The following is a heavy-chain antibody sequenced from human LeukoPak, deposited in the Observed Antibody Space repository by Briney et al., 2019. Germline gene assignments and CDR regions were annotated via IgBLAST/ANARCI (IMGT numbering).Heavy chain of an antibody. V-gene: IGHV3-74*01. CDR1: GFTFSSYW. D-gene: IGHD3-10*01. CDR2: INSDGSST. CDR3: ARDRGASWGLDY. Sequence: GGSLRLSCAASGFTFSSYWMHWVRQAPGKGLVWVSSINSDGSSTSYADSVKGRFTISRDNAKNTLYLQMNSLRAEDTAVYYCARDRGASWGLDYWGQGTLVTVSS. J-gene: IGHJ4*02.